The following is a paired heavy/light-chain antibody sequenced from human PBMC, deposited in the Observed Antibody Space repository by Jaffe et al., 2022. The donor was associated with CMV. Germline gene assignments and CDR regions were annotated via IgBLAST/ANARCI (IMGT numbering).Heavy chain of an antibody. D-gene: IGHD3-10*01. CDR1: GFTFSSYG. J-gene: IGHJ6*02. Sequence: QVQLVESGGGVVQPGRSLRLSCAASGFTFSSYGMHWVRQAPGKGLEWVAVIWYDGSNKYYADSVKGRFTISRDNSKNTLYLQMNSLRAEDTAVYYCARDQLWFGELLPEDYYYYGMDVWGQGTTVTVSS. CDR3: ARDQLWFGELLPEDYYYYGMDV. V-gene: IGHV3-33*01. CDR2: IWYDGSNK.
Light chain of an antibody. CDR1: NIGSKS. Sequence: SYVLTQPPSVSVAPGKTARITCGGNNIGSKSVHWYQQKPGQAPVLVIYYDSDRPSGIPERFSGSNSGNTATLTISRVEAGDEADYYCQVWDSSSVVFGGGTKLTVL. V-gene: IGLV3-21*04. CDR3: QVWDSSSVV. J-gene: IGLJ2*01. CDR2: YDS.